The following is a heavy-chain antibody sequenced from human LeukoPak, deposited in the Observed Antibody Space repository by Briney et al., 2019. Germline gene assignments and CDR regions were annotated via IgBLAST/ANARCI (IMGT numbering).Heavy chain of an antibody. CDR2: ISGYNGNT. V-gene: IGHV1-18*01. CDR3: ARGYSSSWRDLFDY. D-gene: IGHD6-13*01. Sequence: ASVKVSCKASGYRFTSYGITWVRQAPGQGLEWMGWISGYNGNTNYAQKFQGRVTMSTDTSTTTAYMDLRSLRSDDTAVYYCARGYSSSWRDLFDYWGQGTLVTVSS. J-gene: IGHJ4*02. CDR1: GYRFTSYG.